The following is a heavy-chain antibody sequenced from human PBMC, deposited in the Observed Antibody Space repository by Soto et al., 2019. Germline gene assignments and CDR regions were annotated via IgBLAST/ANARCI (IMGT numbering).Heavy chain of an antibody. Sequence: PSETLSLTCAVYGGSFSGYYWSWIRQPPGKGLEWIGEINHSGSTNYNPSLKSRVTISVDTSKNQFSLKLSSVTAADTAVYYCARVRGWLFSGGPYYYGMDVWGQGTTVTVSS. CDR2: INHSGST. J-gene: IGHJ6*02. D-gene: IGHD3-22*01. V-gene: IGHV4-34*01. CDR1: GGSFSGYY. CDR3: ARVRGWLFSGGPYYYGMDV.